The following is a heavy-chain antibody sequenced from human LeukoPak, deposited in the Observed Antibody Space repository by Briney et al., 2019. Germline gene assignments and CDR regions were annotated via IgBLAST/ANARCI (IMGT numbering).Heavy chain of an antibody. Sequence: SQTLSLACTVSGASISSGSHHWSWIRQPAGKGLEWIGRIYTSGSTNYNPSLKSRVSISVDMSKNQFSLKLSSVTAADTAVYYCARDKGGFLYFGEYDPWGQGTLVTVSS. CDR1: GASISSGSHH. V-gene: IGHV4-61*02. CDR2: IYTSGST. J-gene: IGHJ5*02. CDR3: ARDKGGFLYFGEYDP. D-gene: IGHD3-10*01.